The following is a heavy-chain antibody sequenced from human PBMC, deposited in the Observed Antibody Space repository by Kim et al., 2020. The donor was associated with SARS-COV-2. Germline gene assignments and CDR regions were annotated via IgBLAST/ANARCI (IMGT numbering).Heavy chain of an antibody. J-gene: IGHJ6*03. CDR2: FCNKGSSRST. CDR1: GFTFGESA. CDR3: TRAHNIGSWAYYYYYYMDV. D-gene: IGHD1-26*01. V-gene: IGHV3-49*04. Sequence: GGSLRLSCTTSGFTFGESAISWVRQVPVKWLEGVGFFCNKGSSRSTESADAVTGRFTSARDEYKSIAYMQMNSLKTEDTAVYYCTRAHNIGSWAYYYYYYMDVWGKGTTVTVSS.